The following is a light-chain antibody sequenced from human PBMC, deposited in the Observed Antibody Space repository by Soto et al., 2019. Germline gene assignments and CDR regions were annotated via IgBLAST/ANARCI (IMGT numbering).Light chain of an antibody. CDR2: EVS. CDR1: QRLLHSDGKTY. V-gene: IGKV2D-29*01. Sequence: DVVMAQTPVSMSVTPGQPASISCKSSQRLLHSDGKTYLYWYLQKPGQPPQLLIHEVSNRFSGVPDSFSGSGSGTEFTLKISRVEAEDVGVYYCAQSIQLPFTFGPGTKVYIK. CDR3: AQSIQLPFT. J-gene: IGKJ3*01.